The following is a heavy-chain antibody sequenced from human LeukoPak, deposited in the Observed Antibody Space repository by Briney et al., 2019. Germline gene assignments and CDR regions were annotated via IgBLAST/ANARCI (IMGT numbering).Heavy chain of an antibody. J-gene: IGHJ3*02. V-gene: IGHV3-21*04. CDR2: ISSSSSYI. CDR3: ARDLGRYDSNQGPLDAFDI. CDR1: GFTFSSYS. Sequence: GGSLRLSCAASGFTFSSYSMNWVRQAPGKGLEWVSSISSSSSYIYYADSVKGRFTISRDNSKNTLYLQMNSLRAEDTAVYYCARDLGRYDSNQGPLDAFDIWGQGTMVTVSS. D-gene: IGHD3-22*01.